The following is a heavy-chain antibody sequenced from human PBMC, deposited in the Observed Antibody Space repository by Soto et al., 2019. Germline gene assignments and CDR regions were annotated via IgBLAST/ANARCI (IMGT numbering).Heavy chain of an antibody. CDR3: AKDHHSYGYVARGDNDY. J-gene: IGHJ4*02. CDR1: GYTFTGHY. Sequence: ASVKVSCKASGYTFTGHYIHWVRQAPEQGPEWMGEIGPESGATRYAQKFQGRVTMTRDTSITTVYMELKNLSPDDTAVYYCAKDHHSYGYVARGDNDYWGQGTLVTVS. CDR2: IGPESGAT. V-gene: IGHV1-2*02. D-gene: IGHD5-18*01.